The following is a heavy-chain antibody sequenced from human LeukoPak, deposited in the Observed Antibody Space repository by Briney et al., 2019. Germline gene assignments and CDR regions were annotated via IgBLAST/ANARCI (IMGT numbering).Heavy chain of an antibody. Sequence: SVKVSCKASGYTFTGYYMHWVRQAPGQGLEWMGGIIPIFGTANYAQKFQGRVTITADESTSTAYMELSSLRSEDTAVYYCAEHTYYYDSSGYSHNWFDPWGQGTLVTVSS. CDR3: AEHTYYYDSSGYSHNWFDP. CDR1: GYTFTGYY. CDR2: IIPIFGTA. D-gene: IGHD3-22*01. J-gene: IGHJ5*02. V-gene: IGHV1-69*13.